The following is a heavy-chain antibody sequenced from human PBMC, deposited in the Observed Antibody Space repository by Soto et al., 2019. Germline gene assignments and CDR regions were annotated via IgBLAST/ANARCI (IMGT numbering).Heavy chain of an antibody. CDR1: GFTFSSYS. CDR2: ISSSSSYI. D-gene: IGHD2-2*02. CDR3: ARGWYQLLYGDAFDI. V-gene: IGHV3-21*01. J-gene: IGHJ3*02. Sequence: PVGSLRLSCAASGFTFSSYSMNWVRQAPGKGLEWVSSISSSSSYIYYADSVKGRFTISRDNAKNSLYLQMNSLRAEDTAVYYCARGWYQLLYGDAFDIWGQGTMVTVS.